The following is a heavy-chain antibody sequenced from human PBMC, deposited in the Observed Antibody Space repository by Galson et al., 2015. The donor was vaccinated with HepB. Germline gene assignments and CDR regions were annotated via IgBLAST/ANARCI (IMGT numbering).Heavy chain of an antibody. V-gene: IGHV5-51*01. CDR2: IYPGDSDT. CDR1: GYSFTSYW. J-gene: IGHJ6*02. Sequence: QSGAEVKKPGEALKISCKGSGYSFTSYWIGWVRQMPGKGLEWMGIIYPGDSDTRYSPSFQGQVTISADKSISTAYLQWSSLKASDTAMYYCARDSSSSYYYYYGMDVWGQGTTVTVSS. CDR3: ARDSSSSYYYYYGMDV. D-gene: IGHD6-13*01.